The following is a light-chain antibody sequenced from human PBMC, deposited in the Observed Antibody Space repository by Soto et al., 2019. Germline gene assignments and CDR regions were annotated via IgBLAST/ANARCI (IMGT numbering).Light chain of an antibody. CDR2: FAS. CDR1: QSISSY. CDR3: LQTDSVPYT. Sequence: DIQMTQSPSSLSASVGDRVTLTCRASQSISSYLNWYQLKPGRPPKLLIYFASSLQAGVPSRFSGAGSETDFTLTITDHQPEDFTSYFCLQTDSVPYTFGQG. J-gene: IGKJ2*01. V-gene: IGKV1-39*01.